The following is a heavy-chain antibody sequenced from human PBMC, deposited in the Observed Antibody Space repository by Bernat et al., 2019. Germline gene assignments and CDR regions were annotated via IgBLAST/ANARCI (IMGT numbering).Heavy chain of an antibody. CDR2: IYYSGST. CDR3: AAYYYDSSGYAFFQNINDY. D-gene: IGHD3-22*01. J-gene: IGHJ4*02. CDR1: GGSISSSSYY. Sequence: QLQLQESGPGLVKPSETLSLTCTVSGGSISSSSYYWGWIRQPPGKGLEWIGSIYYSGSTYYNPSLKSRVTISVDTSKNQFSLKLSSVTAADTAVCYCAAYYYDSSGYAFFQNINDYWGQGTLVTVSS. V-gene: IGHV4-39*01.